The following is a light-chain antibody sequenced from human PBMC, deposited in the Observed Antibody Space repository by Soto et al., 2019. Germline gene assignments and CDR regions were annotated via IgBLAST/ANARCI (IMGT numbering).Light chain of an antibody. CDR2: HAS. CDR1: QGIARY. J-gene: IGKJ1*01. CDR3: QQYNSYS. Sequence: IQLTQSPSSLSASVGDRVTITCRASQGIARYLAWYQQKPGTAPKVLIYHASNLQSGVPSRFSGSGSGTEFTLTISSLQPDDFATYYCQQYNSYSFGQGTKVDIK. V-gene: IGKV1-9*01.